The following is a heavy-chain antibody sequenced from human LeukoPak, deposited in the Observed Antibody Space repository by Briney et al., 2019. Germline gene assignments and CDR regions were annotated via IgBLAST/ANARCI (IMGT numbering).Heavy chain of an antibody. D-gene: IGHD3-10*01. V-gene: IGHV3-48*03. CDR3: ARDHNFYHSGMGFDP. Sequence: PGGSQRLSCAASGFTFSSYEMNWVRQAPGKGLEWVSYINTGGGTIYADSVKGRFTISRDNAKNSLYLQMNSLRAEDTAIYYCARDHNFYHSGMGFDPWGQGTLGTVSS. CDR2: INTGGGTI. J-gene: IGHJ5*01. CDR1: GFTFSSYE.